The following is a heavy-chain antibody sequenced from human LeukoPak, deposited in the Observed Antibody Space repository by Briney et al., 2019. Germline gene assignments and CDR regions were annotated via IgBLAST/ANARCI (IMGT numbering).Heavy chain of an antibody. V-gene: IGHV3-30*18. Sequence: PGRSLRLSCAASGFTFSSYGMHWVRQAPGKGLEWVAVISYDGSNKYYADSVKGRFTISRDNSKNTLYLQMNSLRAEDTAVYYCAKPYSSSWYDYFQHWGQGTLVTVSS. CDR2: ISYDGSNK. D-gene: IGHD6-13*01. J-gene: IGHJ1*01. CDR3: AKPYSSSWYDYFQH. CDR1: GFTFSSYG.